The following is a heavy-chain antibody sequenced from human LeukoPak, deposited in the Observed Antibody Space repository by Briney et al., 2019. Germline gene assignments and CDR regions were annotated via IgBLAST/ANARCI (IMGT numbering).Heavy chain of an antibody. CDR1: GFTFSSYG. CDR3: AKDRLFGSGLNGPHYYYGMDV. D-gene: IGHD1-26*01. V-gene: IGHV3-30*18. CDR2: ILYDGNNK. J-gene: IGHJ6*02. Sequence: GRSLRLSCAASGFTFSSYGMHWVRQAPGKGLEWVAVILYDGNNKQYAESVKGRFTISRDNSNNMLYLQMNSLRPEDTAVYYCAKDRLFGSGLNGPHYYYGMDVWGQGTTVTVSS.